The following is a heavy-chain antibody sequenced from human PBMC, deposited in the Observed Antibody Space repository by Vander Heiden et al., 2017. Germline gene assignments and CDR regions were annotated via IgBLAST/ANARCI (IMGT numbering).Heavy chain of an antibody. J-gene: IGHJ4*02. CDR2: IFSNDEK. D-gene: IGHD6-13*01. Sequence: QVTLKESGPVLVKPTETLTLTCTVSGFSLSNARMGVSWIRQPPGKALEWLAHIFSNDEKSYSTSRKSRLTISKDTSKSQVVITMTKMETVETATYYCVLILDSSSWQSRFDYWGQGTMVTVYS. CDR3: VLILDSSSWQSRFDY. V-gene: IGHV2-26*01. CDR1: GFSLSNARMG.